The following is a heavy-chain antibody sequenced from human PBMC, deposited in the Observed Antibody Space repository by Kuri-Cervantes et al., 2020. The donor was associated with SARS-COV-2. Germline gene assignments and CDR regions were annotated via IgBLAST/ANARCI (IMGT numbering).Heavy chain of an antibody. CDR3: ARQSWRYSSSEFDP. V-gene: IGHV2-5*01. CDR1: GFSLTTEGVG. CDR2: IYWNEEK. Sequence: SGPTLVKPTQTATLTCTFSGFSLTTEGVGVGWIRQPPGKALEWLALIYWNEEKRFRPSLRNRLTITKDTSKKQVVLTMTNMDTVDTATYYCARQSWRYSSSEFDPWGQGILVTVSS. D-gene: IGHD6-13*01. J-gene: IGHJ5*02.